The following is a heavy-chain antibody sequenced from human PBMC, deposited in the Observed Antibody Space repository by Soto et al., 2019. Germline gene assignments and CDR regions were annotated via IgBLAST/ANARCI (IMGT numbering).Heavy chain of an antibody. CDR2: IYYSGST. D-gene: IGHD3-22*01. CDR1: GGSISSSSYY. Sequence: QLQLQESGPGLVKPSETLSLTCTVSGGSISSSSYYWGWIRQPPGKGLEWIGSIYYSGSTYYNPSLKSRVTISVDTSKNQFSLKLSSVTAADTAVYYCARHKRDSSGYPQAEYFQHWGQGTLVTVSS. J-gene: IGHJ1*01. CDR3: ARHKRDSSGYPQAEYFQH. V-gene: IGHV4-39*01.